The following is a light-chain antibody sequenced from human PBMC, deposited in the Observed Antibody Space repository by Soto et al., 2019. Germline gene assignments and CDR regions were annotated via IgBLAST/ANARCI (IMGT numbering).Light chain of an antibody. Sequence: DIQMTQSPSTLSASVGGRVTISCRATQSISSWLAWYQQKPGKAPKLLIYAASTLQSGVPSRFSGSGSGTDFTLTISCLQSEDFATYYCQQYYSYPRTFGQGTRLEI. CDR2: AAS. J-gene: IGKJ5*01. V-gene: IGKV1-5*01. CDR3: QQYYSYPRT. CDR1: QSISSW.